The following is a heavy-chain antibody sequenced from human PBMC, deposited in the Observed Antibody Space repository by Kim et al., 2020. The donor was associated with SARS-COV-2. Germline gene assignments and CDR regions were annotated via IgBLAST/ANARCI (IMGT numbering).Heavy chain of an antibody. J-gene: IGHJ3*02. Sequence: SETLSLTCTVSGGSVSSGSYYWSWIRQPPGKGLEWIGYIYYSGSTNYNPSLKSRVTISVDPSKNQFSLKLSSVTAADTAVYYCARALIELRYFDWMGPGAFDSWGQGTMVTVSS. CDR3: ARALIELRYFDWMGPGAFDS. D-gene: IGHD3-9*01. CDR1: GGSVSSGSYY. CDR2: IYYSGST. V-gene: IGHV4-61*01.